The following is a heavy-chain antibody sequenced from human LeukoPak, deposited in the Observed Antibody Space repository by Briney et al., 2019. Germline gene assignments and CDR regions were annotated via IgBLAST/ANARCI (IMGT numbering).Heavy chain of an antibody. CDR3: AGGQMFTSGGFDD. V-gene: IGHV3-53*01. CDR2: IYTGGDT. Sequence: GGSLRLSCAASGFSVSNKYMSWVRQAPGKGPEWVSVIYTGGDTYYADSVRGRFTISRDNYKNTVHLQMNSLRAADTDLYYCAGGQMFTSGGFDDWGQGTLVTVSS. J-gene: IGHJ4*02. CDR1: GFSVSNKY. D-gene: IGHD6-19*01.